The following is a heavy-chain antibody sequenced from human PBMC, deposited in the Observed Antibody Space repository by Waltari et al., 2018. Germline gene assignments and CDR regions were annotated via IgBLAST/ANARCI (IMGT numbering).Heavy chain of an antibody. CDR2: TYHSGSA. Sequence: QVQLQESGPRLVKPSATLSLTCSVSGFPIGREYYWAWVRQSPGEGLVWIGSTYHSGSADYNPSLKGRVTISVDTSKNQFSLKLTSVTVADSGVYYCARLSPYTSSGDFFDPWGQGALVTVSS. J-gene: IGHJ5*02. CDR3: ARLSPYTSSGDFFDP. CDR1: GFPIGREYY. V-gene: IGHV4-38-2*01. D-gene: IGHD2-21*02.